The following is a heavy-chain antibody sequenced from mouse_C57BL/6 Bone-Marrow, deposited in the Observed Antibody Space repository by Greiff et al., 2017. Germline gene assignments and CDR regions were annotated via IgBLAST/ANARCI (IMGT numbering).Heavy chain of an antibody. V-gene: IGHV1-52*01. J-gene: IGHJ3*01. CDR1: GYTFTSYW. D-gene: IGHD1-1*02. CDR3: AGVHGGCCNFGFAY. CDR2: IDPTDSET. Sequence: QVQLQQPGAELVRPGSSVKLSCKASGYTFTSYWMNWVKQRPIQGLEWIGNIDPTDSETHYNQKFKNKATLTVDKSSSTAYMQLSRLTSEDSAVYYGAGVHGGCCNFGFAYWGQGALVTVAA.